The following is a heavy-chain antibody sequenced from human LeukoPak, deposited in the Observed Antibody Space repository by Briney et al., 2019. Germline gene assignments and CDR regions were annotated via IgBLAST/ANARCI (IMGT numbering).Heavy chain of an antibody. D-gene: IGHD3-9*01. CDR1: VFTFDDYA. CDR3: SKVDWVPES. CDR2: ISGVGGST. V-gene: IGHV3-43*02. Sequence: RGALRLSCVHSVFTFDDYAMYWVRPAPRKSVEWVSLISGVGGSTYYAHSVRGRFTISRDNSKNSLYMQMNSLRAEVTAPYYSSKVDWVPESCGQGNLCTVSS. J-gene: IGHJ4*02.